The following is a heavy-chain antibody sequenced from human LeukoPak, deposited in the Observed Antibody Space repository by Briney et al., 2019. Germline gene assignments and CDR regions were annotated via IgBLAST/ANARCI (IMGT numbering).Heavy chain of an antibody. Sequence: GGSLRLSCAASGFTFSSYGIHWVRQAPGKGLEWVAFIRYDGNNKYYADSVKGRFTISRDNSKNTLYLQMNSLRAEDTAVYYCAKDPGSTSLYYCYYMDVWGKGTTVTVSS. CDR3: AKDPGSTSLYYCYYMDV. J-gene: IGHJ6*03. V-gene: IGHV3-30*02. CDR1: GFTFSSYG. CDR2: IRYDGNNK. D-gene: IGHD2-2*01.